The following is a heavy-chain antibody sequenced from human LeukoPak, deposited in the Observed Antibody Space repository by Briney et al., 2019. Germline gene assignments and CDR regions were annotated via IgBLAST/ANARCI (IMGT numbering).Heavy chain of an antibody. D-gene: IGHD3-3*01. CDR3: ARGQDYYDFWSGFDY. CDR2: ISAYNGNT. J-gene: IGHJ4*02. Sequence: ASVKVSCKASGYTFTGYGISWVRQAPGQRLEWMGWISAYNGNTNYAQKLQGRVTMTTDTSTSTAYMELRSLRSDDTVVYYCARGQDYYDFWSGFDYWGQGTLVTVSS. V-gene: IGHV1-18*01. CDR1: GYTFTGYG.